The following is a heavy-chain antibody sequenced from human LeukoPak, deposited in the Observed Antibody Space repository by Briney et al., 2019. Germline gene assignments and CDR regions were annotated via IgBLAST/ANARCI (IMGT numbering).Heavy chain of an antibody. J-gene: IGHJ6*03. CDR2: IYYSGST. Sequence: SETLSLTCTVSGGSISSYYWSWIRQPPGKGLEWIGYIYYSGSTNYNPSLKSRVTISVDTSKNQFSLKLSSVTAADTAVYYCARTTTQGYYYYYMDVWGKGTTVTVSS. D-gene: IGHD4-11*01. CDR3: ARTTTQGYYYYYMDV. V-gene: IGHV4-59*01. CDR1: GGSISSYY.